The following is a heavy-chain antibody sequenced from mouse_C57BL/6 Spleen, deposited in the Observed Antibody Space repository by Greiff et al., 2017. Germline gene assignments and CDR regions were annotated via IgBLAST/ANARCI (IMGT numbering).Heavy chain of an antibody. V-gene: IGHV1-15*01. CDR1: GYTFTDYE. CDR3: TSLGRRGYFDY. J-gene: IGHJ2*01. CDR2: IDPETGGT. Sequence: VKLQQSGAELVRPGASVTLSCKASGYTFTDYEMHWVKQTPVHGLEWIGAIDPETGGTAYNQKFKGKAILTADKYTSTAYMELRSLTSEDSAVYYCTSLGRRGYFDYWGQGTTLTVSS. D-gene: IGHD4-1*01.